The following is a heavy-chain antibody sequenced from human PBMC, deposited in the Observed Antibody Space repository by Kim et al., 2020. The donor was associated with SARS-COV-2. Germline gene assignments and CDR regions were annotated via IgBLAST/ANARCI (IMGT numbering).Heavy chain of an antibody. CDR1: GFTVSSNY. J-gene: IGHJ4*02. D-gene: IGHD6-13*01. V-gene: IGHV3-53*04. CDR2: IYSGGST. CDR3: ARGDSSSWYFDY. Sequence: GGSLRLSCAASGFTVSSNYMSWVRQAPGKGLEWVSVIYSGGSTYYADSVKGRFTIFRHNSKNTLYLQMNSLRAEDTAVYYCARGDSSSWYFDYWGQGTLVTVSS.